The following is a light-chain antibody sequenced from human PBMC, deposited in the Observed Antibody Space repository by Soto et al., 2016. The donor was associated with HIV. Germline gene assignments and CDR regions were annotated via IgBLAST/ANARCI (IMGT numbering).Light chain of an antibody. J-gene: IGKJ3*01. CDR3: QKYNGAPST. V-gene: IGKV1-27*01. Sequence: DIQMTQSPSSLSASVGDRVTITCRASQGIKNYLAWYQKKPGKAPNLLIYGASTLQLGVPSRFSGSGSGTNFTLTINSLQPEDAATYYCQKYNGAPSTFGPGTKVNIK. CDR1: QGIKNY. CDR2: GAS.